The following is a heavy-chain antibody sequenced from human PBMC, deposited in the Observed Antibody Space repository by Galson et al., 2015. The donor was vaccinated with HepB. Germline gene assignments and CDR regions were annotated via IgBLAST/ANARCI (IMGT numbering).Heavy chain of an antibody. J-gene: IGHJ4*02. V-gene: IGHV1-18*01. D-gene: IGHD4-23*01. CDR2: ISAYNGNT. Sequence: SVKVSCKASGYIFTNYDISWVRQAPGQGLEWMGWISAYNGNTNYEQRLQGRVTMTTDTSTTTAYMDLRSLRSDDTAVYYCARMVTSGAPYFDYWGQGTLVTVSS. CDR3: ARMVTSGAPYFDY. CDR1: GYIFTNYD.